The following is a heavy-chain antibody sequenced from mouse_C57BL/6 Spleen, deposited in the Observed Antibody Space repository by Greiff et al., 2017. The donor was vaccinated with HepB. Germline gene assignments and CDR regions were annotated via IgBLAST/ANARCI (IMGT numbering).Heavy chain of an antibody. CDR1: GYSFTDYN. V-gene: IGHV1-39*01. D-gene: IGHD1-1*01. Sequence: VQLKQSGPELVKPGASVKISCKASGYSFTDYNMNWVKQSNGKSLEWIGVINPNYGTTSYNQKFKGKATLTEDQSSSTAYMQLNSLTSEDSAVYYCARTYYYGSSYPFAYWGQGTLVTVSA. CDR2: INPNYGTT. J-gene: IGHJ3*01. CDR3: ARTYYYGSSYPFAY.